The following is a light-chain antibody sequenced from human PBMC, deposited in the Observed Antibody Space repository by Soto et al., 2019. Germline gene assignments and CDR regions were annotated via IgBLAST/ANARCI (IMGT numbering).Light chain of an antibody. CDR2: LESSGTY. CDR1: SGHSSYI. J-gene: IGLJ3*02. Sequence: QAVVTQSSSASASLGSSVKLTCTLSSGHSSYIIAWHQQPPGKAPRYLMKLESSGTYSRGSGVPYRFSGSSSGADRYLFISSLQFEDEADYYCETWDSNTWVFGGGTKVTVL. V-gene: IGLV4-60*02. CDR3: ETWDSNTWV.